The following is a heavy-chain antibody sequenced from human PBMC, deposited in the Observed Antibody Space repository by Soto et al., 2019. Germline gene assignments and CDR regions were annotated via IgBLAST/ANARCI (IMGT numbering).Heavy chain of an antibody. CDR3: ARTEYYFDY. V-gene: IGHV4-59*01. Sequence: SETLSLTCTVSGGSISSYYWSWIRQPPGKGLEWIGYIYYSGSTNYNPSLKSRVTISVDTSKNQFSLKLSSVTAADTAVYYCARTEYYFDYWGQGTLVTVSS. CDR2: IYYSGST. J-gene: IGHJ4*02. CDR1: GGSISSYY.